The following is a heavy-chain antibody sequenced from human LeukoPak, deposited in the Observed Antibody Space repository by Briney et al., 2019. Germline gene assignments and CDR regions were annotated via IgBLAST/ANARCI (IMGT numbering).Heavy chain of an antibody. CDR3: ARGYYDSSGYERPDY. D-gene: IGHD3-22*01. V-gene: IGHV4-30-4*01. CDR1: GGSMSSGDYY. J-gene: IGHJ4*02. Sequence: SETLSLTCTVSGGSMSSGDYYWSWIRQPPGKGLEWIGYIYYSGSTYYNPSLKSRVTISVDTSKNQFSLKLSSVTAADTAVYYCARGYYDSSGYERPDYWGQGTLVTVSS. CDR2: IYYSGST.